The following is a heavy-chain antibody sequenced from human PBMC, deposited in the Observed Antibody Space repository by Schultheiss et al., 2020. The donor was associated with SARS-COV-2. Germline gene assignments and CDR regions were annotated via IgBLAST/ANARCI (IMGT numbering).Heavy chain of an antibody. Sequence: SGPTLVKPTQTLTLTCTFSGFSLSTSGMCVSWIRQPPGKALEWLALIDWDDDKYYSTSLKTRLTISKDTSKNQVVLTMTNMDPVDTATYYCARMRRDSSGYYGGGGFDYWGQGTLVTVSS. J-gene: IGHJ4*02. CDR1: GFSLSTSGMC. CDR2: IDWDDDK. CDR3: ARMRRDSSGYYGGGGFDY. V-gene: IGHV2-70*01. D-gene: IGHD3-22*01.